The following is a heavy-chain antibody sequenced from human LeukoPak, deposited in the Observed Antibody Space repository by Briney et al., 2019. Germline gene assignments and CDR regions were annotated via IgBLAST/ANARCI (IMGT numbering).Heavy chain of an antibody. CDR1: GGSFSGYY. J-gene: IGHJ4*02. CDR3: ARGLWMVPFDY. D-gene: IGHD3-10*01. Sequence: SETLSLTCAVYGGSFSGYYWSWIRQPPGKGLEWIGEINHSGSTNYNPSLKSRVTISVDTSKNNFSLKQSSVTAADTAVYYCARGLWMVPFDYWGQGTLVTVSS. V-gene: IGHV4-34*01. CDR2: INHSGST.